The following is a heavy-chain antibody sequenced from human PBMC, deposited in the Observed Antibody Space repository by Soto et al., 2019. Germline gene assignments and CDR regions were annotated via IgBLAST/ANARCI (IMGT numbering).Heavy chain of an antibody. CDR3: ARGLSSSEIPPLDY. CDR1: GVTLSSNS. Sequence: PGGSLRVTDAASGVTLSSNSMNWVSQGPGEGLEWVSSISSSSSYIYYADSVKGRFTISRDNAKNTLYLQMNSLRAEDTAVYYCARGLSSSEIPPLDYWGQGTLVTVSS. J-gene: IGHJ4*02. CDR2: ISSSSSYI. V-gene: IGHV3-21*01. D-gene: IGHD6-13*01.